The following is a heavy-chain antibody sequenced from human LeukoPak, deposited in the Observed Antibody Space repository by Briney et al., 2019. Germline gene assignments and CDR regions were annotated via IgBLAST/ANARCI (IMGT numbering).Heavy chain of an antibody. Sequence: GGSLSLSCAASGFSFTPYSMIWARQAPGKGLVWVSSISSSSSYIYYTDSVKGRFTIHRDNAKNSLYLQMNSLRAEDTAVYYCARLVRAYCGGDCRDAFDYWGQGTLVTVSS. D-gene: IGHD2-21*02. CDR1: GFSFTPYS. V-gene: IGHV3-21*01. CDR2: ISSSSSYI. J-gene: IGHJ4*02. CDR3: ARLVRAYCGGDCRDAFDY.